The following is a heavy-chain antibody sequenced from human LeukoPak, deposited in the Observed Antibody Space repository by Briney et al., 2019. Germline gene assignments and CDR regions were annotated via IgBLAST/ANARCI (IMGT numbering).Heavy chain of an antibody. D-gene: IGHD3-9*01. J-gene: IGHJ5*02. V-gene: IGHV4-31*03. CDR1: GGSISSGGYY. Sequence: TLSLTCTVSGGSISSGGYYWSWIRQHPGKGLEWIGYIYYSGSTHYNPSLKSRVTISVDTSKNQFSLKLSSVTAADTAVYYCARDMTDWWFDPWGQGTLVTVSS. CDR3: ARDMTDWWFDP. CDR2: IYYSGST.